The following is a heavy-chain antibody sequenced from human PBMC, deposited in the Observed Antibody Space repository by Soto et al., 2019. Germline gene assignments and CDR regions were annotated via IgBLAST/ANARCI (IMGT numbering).Heavy chain of an antibody. V-gene: IGHV3-21*01. J-gene: IGHJ4*02. CDR1: GFTFSDCS. CDR3: ARDGSGWSRDH. Sequence: EVQLVESGGGLVKAGGSLRLSCAASGFTFSDCSMNWVRQTPGKGLEWVAVISRGSDYIYYADSLKGRFTISRDNAKNSRDLQMSSLRVEDTAIYDCARDGSGWSRDHWGQGTLVTVSS. D-gene: IGHD6-19*01. CDR2: ISRGSDYI.